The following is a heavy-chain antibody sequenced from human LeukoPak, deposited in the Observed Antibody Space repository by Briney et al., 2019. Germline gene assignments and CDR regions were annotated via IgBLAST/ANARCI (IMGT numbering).Heavy chain of an antibody. V-gene: IGHV3-30*18. CDR2: ISYDGSNK. J-gene: IGHJ4*02. Sequence: GGSLRLSCAASGFTFSSYGMHWVRQAPGKGLEWVAVISYDGSNKYYADSVKGRFTISGDNSKNTLYLQMNSLRAEDTAVYYCAKTWGRRSRSSPAMAYFDYWGQGTLVTVSS. D-gene: IGHD5-18*01. CDR3: AKTWGRRSRSSPAMAYFDY. CDR1: GFTFSSYG.